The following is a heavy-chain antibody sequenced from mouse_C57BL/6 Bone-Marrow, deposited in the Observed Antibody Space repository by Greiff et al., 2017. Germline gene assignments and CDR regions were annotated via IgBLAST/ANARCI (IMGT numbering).Heavy chain of an antibody. CDR1: GYTFTSYW. CDR3: AREDTTVVAPFDY. CDR2: IHPNSGST. D-gene: IGHD1-1*01. Sequence: QVQLQQPGAELVKPGASVKLSCKASGYTFTSYWMHWVQQRPGQGLEWIGMIHPNSGSTNYNEKFKSKATLTVDKSSSTAYMQLSSLTSEDSAVYYCAREDTTVVAPFDYWGQGTTLTVSS. J-gene: IGHJ2*01. V-gene: IGHV1-64*01.